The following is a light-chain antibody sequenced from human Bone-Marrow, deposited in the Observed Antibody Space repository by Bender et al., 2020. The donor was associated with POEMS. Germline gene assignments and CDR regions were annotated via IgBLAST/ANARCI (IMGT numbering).Light chain of an antibody. J-gene: IGLJ3*02. V-gene: IGLV2-14*02. Sequence: QSALTQPASVSGSPGQSITISCTGTSSDVGSYNLVSWYQQHPGKAPKLMIYEVSQRPSAVPDRFSGSKSGTSASLAITGLQAEDEGDYYCQSYDNSLGGWVFGGGTKLTVL. CDR3: QSYDNSLGGWV. CDR2: EVS. CDR1: SSDVGSYNL.